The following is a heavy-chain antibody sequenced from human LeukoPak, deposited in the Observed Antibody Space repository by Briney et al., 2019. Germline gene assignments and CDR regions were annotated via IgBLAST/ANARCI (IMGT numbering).Heavy chain of an antibody. Sequence: SETLSLTCAVYGGSFSGYYRSWIRQPPGKGLEWIGEINHSGSTNYNPSLKSRVTISVDTSKNQFSLKLSSVTAADTAVYYCARVGKYQLLGGWFDPWGQGTLVTVSS. CDR2: INHSGST. J-gene: IGHJ5*02. V-gene: IGHV4-34*01. CDR3: ARVGKYQLLGGWFDP. D-gene: IGHD2-2*01. CDR1: GGSFSGYY.